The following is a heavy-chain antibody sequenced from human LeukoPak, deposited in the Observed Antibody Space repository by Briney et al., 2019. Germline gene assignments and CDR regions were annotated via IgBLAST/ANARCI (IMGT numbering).Heavy chain of an antibody. CDR1: GGSFSGYY. CDR2: INHSGST. Sequence: SETLSLTCAVYGGSFSGYYWSWIRQPPGKGLEWIGEINHSGSTNYNPSLKSRVTISVDTSKNQFSLKLSSVTAADTAVYYCARVSIVVVVADYWGQGTLVTVSS. J-gene: IGHJ4*02. D-gene: IGHD2-15*01. V-gene: IGHV4-34*01. CDR3: ARVSIVVVVADY.